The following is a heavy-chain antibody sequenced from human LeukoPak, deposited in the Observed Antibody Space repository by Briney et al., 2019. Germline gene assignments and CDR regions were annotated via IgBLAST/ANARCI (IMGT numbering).Heavy chain of an antibody. CDR3: ARDRYYGDYPELVDY. V-gene: IGHV3-21*01. Sequence: GGSLRLSCAASGFTFSSYSMNWVRQAPGKGLEWVSSISSSSSYIYYADSVEGRFTISRDNAKNSLYLQLNSLRAEDTAVYYCARDRYYGDYPELVDYWGQGTLVTVSS. D-gene: IGHD4-17*01. CDR2: ISSSSSYI. CDR1: GFTFSSYS. J-gene: IGHJ4*02.